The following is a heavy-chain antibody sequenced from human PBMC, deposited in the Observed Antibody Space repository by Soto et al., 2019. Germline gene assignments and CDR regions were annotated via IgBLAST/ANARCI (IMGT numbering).Heavy chain of an antibody. J-gene: IGHJ6*02. CDR1: GFTFSSHW. CDR3: ARGHYGMDV. V-gene: IGHV3-7*05. CDR2: INQDGSEK. Sequence: EVQLVEPGGGLVQPGGSLRLSCVASGFTFSSHWMTWVRQAPGKRLEWVANINQDGSEKNYVDSVKGRFTISRDNANNSLYLQMNSLTAEDTAVYYCARGHYGMDVWGQGTTVTVSS.